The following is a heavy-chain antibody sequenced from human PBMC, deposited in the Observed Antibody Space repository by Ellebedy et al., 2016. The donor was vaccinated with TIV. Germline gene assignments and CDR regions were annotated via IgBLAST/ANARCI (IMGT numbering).Heavy chain of an antibody. CDR1: GGSISSYY. Sequence: GSLRLXXTVSGGSISSYYWSWIRQPAGKGLEWIGRIYTSGSTNYNPSLKSRVTISVDTSKNQFSLKLSSVTAADTAVYYCARDSVPNAFDIWGQGTMVTVSS. D-gene: IGHD3-10*01. CDR2: IYTSGST. J-gene: IGHJ3*02. CDR3: ARDSVPNAFDI. V-gene: IGHV4-4*07.